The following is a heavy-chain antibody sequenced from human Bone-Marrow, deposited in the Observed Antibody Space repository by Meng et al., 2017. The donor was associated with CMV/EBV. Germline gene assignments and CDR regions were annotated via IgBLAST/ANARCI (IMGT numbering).Heavy chain of an antibody. Sequence: LSLTCAASGFTFSSYSMNWVRQAPGKGLEWVSYISSSSSTIYYADSVKGRFTISRDNAKNSLHLQMNSLRAEDTAVYYCAREYGSGSYGYWGQGTLVTVSS. D-gene: IGHD3-10*01. V-gene: IGHV3-48*04. J-gene: IGHJ4*02. CDR2: ISSSSSTI. CDR1: GFTFSSYS. CDR3: AREYGSGSYGY.